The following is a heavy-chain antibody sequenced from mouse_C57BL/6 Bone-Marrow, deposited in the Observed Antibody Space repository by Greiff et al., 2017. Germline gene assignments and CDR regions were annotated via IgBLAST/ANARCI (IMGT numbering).Heavy chain of an antibody. D-gene: IGHD2-2*01. CDR3: ARPWFYYAMDY. Sequence: QVQLKESGAELARPGASVKMSCKASGYTFTSYTMHWVKQRPGQGLEWIGYINPSSGYTKYNQKFNDKATLTADKSSSTAYMQLSSLTSEDSAVYYCARPWFYYAMDYWGQGTSVTVSS. V-gene: IGHV1-4*01. J-gene: IGHJ4*01. CDR2: INPSSGYT. CDR1: GYTFTSYT.